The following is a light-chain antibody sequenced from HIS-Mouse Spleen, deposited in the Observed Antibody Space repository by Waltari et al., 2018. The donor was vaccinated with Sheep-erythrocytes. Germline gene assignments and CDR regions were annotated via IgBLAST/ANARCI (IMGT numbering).Light chain of an antibody. V-gene: IGLV3-10*01. CDR1: ALPKKY. CDR3: YSTDSSGNHRV. Sequence: SYELTQPPSVSVSPGQTARITCSGGALPKKYPYWYQQKSGQAPVLVIYEDSKRPSGIPERFSGSSSGTMATLTISGAQVEDEADYYCYSTDSSGNHRVFGTGTKVTVL. J-gene: IGLJ1*01. CDR2: EDS.